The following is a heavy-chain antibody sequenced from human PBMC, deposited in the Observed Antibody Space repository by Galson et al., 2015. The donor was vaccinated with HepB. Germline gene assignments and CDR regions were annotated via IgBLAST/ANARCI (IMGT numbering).Heavy chain of an antibody. V-gene: IGHV1-2*02. D-gene: IGHD6-19*01. CDR2: INPNSGGT. CDR3: ARDAPLGSGWGGDDAFDI. CDR1: GYTFTGYY. J-gene: IGHJ3*02. Sequence: SVKVSCKASGYTFTGYYMHWVRQAPGQGLEWMGWINPNSGGTNYAQKFQGRVTMTRDTSISTAYMELSRLRSDDTAVYYCARDAPLGSGWGGDDAFDIWGQGTMVTVSS.